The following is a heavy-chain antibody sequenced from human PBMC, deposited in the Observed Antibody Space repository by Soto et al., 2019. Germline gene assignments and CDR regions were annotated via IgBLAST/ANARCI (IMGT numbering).Heavy chain of an antibody. Sequence: SQTLSLICTVSGDSITGSYWSGIRQPPGKTLEWIGYIYHSGTTTYNPSLKSRVSISVDTSKNQFSLRLTSVTAADTAVYYCARLSGSYYRANYFDYWGQGTLVTVSS. CDR1: GDSITGSY. D-gene: IGHD3-10*01. CDR2: IYHSGTT. V-gene: IGHV4-59*01. J-gene: IGHJ4*02. CDR3: ARLSGSYYRANYFDY.